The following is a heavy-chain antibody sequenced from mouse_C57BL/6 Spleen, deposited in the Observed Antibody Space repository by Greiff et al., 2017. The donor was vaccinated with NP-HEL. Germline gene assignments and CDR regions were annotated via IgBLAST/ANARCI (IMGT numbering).Heavy chain of an antibody. V-gene: IGHV1-82*01. Sequence: VQLQQSGPELVKPGASVKISCKASGYAFSSSWMNWVKQRPGKGLEWIGRIYPGDGDTNYNGKVKGKATLTADKSSSTAYMQLSSLTSEDSAVYCCARSTNDGSSYGDYWGQGTTLTVSS. D-gene: IGHD1-1*01. CDR3: ARSTNDGSSYGDY. CDR2: IYPGDGDT. CDR1: GYAFSSSW. J-gene: IGHJ2*01.